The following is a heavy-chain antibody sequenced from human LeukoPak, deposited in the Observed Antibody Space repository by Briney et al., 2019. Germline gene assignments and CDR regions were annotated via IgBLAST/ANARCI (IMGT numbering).Heavy chain of an antibody. CDR2: IYGDGST. CDR1: GIIVSSNY. V-gene: IGHV3-53*01. D-gene: IGHD6-13*01. J-gene: IGHJ4*02. CDR3: VKDYATIAAAANPLFDY. Sequence: GGSLRLSCAATGIIVSSNYMSWVRQAPGKGLEWVSVIYGDGSTYYADSVKGRFIISRDNSKNTLYLQMHSLRAEDTAVYYCVKDYATIAAAANPLFDYWGQGALVTVSS.